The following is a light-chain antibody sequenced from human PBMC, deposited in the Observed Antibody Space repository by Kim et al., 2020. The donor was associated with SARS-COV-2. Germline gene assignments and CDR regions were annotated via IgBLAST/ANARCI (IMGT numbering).Light chain of an antibody. CDR3: QSYDSGLSGVL. V-gene: IGLV1-40*01. Sequence: DTISCCGSSSHIRAGYDVHWYQQLPGTVPKLLIYNNNNRPSGVPDRFSGSKSGTSASLAITGLQAEDEADYYCQSYDSGLSGVLFGGGTKLTDL. J-gene: IGLJ3*02. CDR1: SSHIRAGYD. CDR2: NNN.